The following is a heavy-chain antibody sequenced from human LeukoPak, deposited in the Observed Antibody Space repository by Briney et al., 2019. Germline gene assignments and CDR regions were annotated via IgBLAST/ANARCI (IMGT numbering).Heavy chain of an antibody. CDR1: GFTFSGYA. J-gene: IGHJ4*02. D-gene: IGHD2-2*01. V-gene: IGHV3-23*01. CDR3: AKVGYCSSTSYPPFEY. Sequence: GGSLRLSCAASGFTFSGYAMSWVRQAPGKGLEYVSLISHSGADTYYADSVKGRFTMSRDNSKNMLYLQMNSLRAEDTAVYYCAKVGYCSSTSYPPFEYWGQGTLVTVSS. CDR2: ISHSGADT.